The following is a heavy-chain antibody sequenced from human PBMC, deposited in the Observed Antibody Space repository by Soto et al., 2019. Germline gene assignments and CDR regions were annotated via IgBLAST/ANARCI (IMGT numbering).Heavy chain of an antibody. J-gene: IGHJ4*02. CDR2: VYHSGST. CDR3: ARGLGATYFDY. V-gene: IGHV4-30-2*01. CDR1: GGSISSGGYS. Sequence: SETLSLTCAVSGGSISSGGYSWGWIRQPPGKGLEWIGYVYHSGSTYYNPSLKSRVTISVDRSKNQFSLKLSSVTAADTAVYYCARGLGATYFDYWGQGTLVTVSS. D-gene: IGHD1-26*01.